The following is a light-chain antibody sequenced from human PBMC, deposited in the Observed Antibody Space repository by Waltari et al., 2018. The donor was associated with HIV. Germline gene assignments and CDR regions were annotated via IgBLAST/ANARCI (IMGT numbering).Light chain of an antibody. J-gene: IGKJ4*01. CDR2: WAS. CDR3: QQYHTTPLT. Sequence: DIVMTQSPDSLAVSLGGRATVHCKSSQSLLDSSINKYFFAWYQQQPGQPPKILVYWASARESGVPDRFSGGGAETNFTLTINSLKAEDVAVYYCQQYHTTPLTFGGGTRVEIK. CDR1: QSLLDSSINKYF. V-gene: IGKV4-1*01.